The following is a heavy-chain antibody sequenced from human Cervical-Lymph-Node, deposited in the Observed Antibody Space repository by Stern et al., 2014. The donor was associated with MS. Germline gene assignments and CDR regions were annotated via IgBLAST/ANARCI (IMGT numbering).Heavy chain of an antibody. D-gene: IGHD1-7*01. J-gene: IGHJ4*02. V-gene: IGHV3-53*01. CDR1: GFNVSSHY. Sequence: EMQLVESGGGLIQPGGSLRLSCAASGFNVSSHYMSWVRQAPGKGLEWVSIIYSDESTYYADSVKGRFTISRDNSKHTLFLQMNSLRAEDTAVYYCATGGTWNSYYFDQWGQGTLVTVSS. CDR2: IYSDEST. CDR3: ATGGTWNSYYFDQ.